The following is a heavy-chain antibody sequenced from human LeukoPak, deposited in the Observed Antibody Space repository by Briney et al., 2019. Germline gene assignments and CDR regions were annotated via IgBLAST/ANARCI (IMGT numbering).Heavy chain of an antibody. CDR2: MNPNSGNT. J-gene: IGHJ6*03. V-gene: IGHV1-8*03. Sequence: ASVKVSCKASGYTFTSYDINWVRQATGQGLEWMGWMNPNSGNTGYAQKFQGRVTITRNTPISTAYMELSSLRSEDTAVYYCARAPSSTSGYYYYYYMDVWGKGTTVTVSS. D-gene: IGHD2-2*01. CDR1: GYTFTSYD. CDR3: ARAPSSTSGYYYYYYMDV.